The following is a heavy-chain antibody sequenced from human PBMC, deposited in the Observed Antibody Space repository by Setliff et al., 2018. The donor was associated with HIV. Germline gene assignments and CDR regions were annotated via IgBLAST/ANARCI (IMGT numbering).Heavy chain of an antibody. J-gene: IGHJ4*02. CDR1: GGSISSYY. Sequence: PSETLSLTCTVSGGSISSYYWSWIRQPPGKGLEWIGYIYTSGSTNYNPSLKSRVNISVDTSKNQFSLKLSSMTAADTAVYYCARGLSFYDPGGFDYWGQGTLVTVSS. D-gene: IGHD3-22*01. CDR2: IYTSGST. CDR3: ARGLSFYDPGGFDY. V-gene: IGHV4-4*08.